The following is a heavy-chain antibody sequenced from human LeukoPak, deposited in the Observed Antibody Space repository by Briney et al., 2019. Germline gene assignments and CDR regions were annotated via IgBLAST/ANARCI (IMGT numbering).Heavy chain of an antibody. Sequence: SETLSLTCTVSGGSISSYSWSWIRQPPGKGREWIAYIFHDGRTNYSPSLKSRVTISVDTSKSQFSLNLSSVTAADTAVYYCARGWGYFDYWGQGTLVTVSS. J-gene: IGHJ4*02. CDR2: IFHDGRT. D-gene: IGHD7-27*01. V-gene: IGHV4-59*01. CDR3: ARGWGYFDY. CDR1: GGSISSYS.